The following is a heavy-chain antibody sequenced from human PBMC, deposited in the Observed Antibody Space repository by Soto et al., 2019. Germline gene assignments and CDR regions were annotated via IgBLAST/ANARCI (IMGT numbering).Heavy chain of an antibody. CDR2: ISAYNGNT. CDR1: GYTFTSYG. D-gene: IGHD6-13*01. CDR3: ARGQDEAAAGLYYFDY. Sequence: ASVKVSCKASGYTFTSYGISWVRQAPGQGLEWMGWISAYNGNTNYAQKLQGRVTMTTDTSTSTAYMELRSPRSDDTAVYYCARGQDEAAAGLYYFDYWGQGTLVTVSS. J-gene: IGHJ4*02. V-gene: IGHV1-18*01.